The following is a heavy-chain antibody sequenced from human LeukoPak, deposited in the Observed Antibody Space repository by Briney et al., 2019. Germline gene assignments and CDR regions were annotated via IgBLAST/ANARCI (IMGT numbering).Heavy chain of an antibody. CDR2: ISGSGGST. V-gene: IGHV3-23*01. J-gene: IGHJ3*02. CDR3: AKNVGATRRDAFDI. CDR1: GFTFSSYG. Sequence: PGRSLRLSCAASGFTFSSYGMPWVRQAPGKGLEWVSAISGSGGSTYYADSVKGRFTISRDNSKNTLYLQMNSLRAEDTAVYYCAKNVGATRRDAFDIWGQGTMVTVSS. D-gene: IGHD1-26*01.